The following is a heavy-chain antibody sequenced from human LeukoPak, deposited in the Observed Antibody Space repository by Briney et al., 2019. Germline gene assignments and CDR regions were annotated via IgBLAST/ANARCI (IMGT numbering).Heavy chain of an antibody. CDR1: GGSFSGYY. CDR3: ASPYSSPDY. CDR2: INHSGST. V-gene: IGHV4-34*01. Sequence: KTSETLSLTCAVYGGSFSGYYWSWIRQPPGKGLEWIGEINHSGSTNYNPSLKSRVTISVDTPKNQFSLKLSSVTAADTAVYYCASPYSSPDYWGQGTLVTVSS. D-gene: IGHD6-13*01. J-gene: IGHJ4*02.